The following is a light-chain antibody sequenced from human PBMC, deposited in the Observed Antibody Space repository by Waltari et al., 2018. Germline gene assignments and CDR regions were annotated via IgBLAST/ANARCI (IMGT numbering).Light chain of an antibody. CDR2: AAS. CDR1: QSISSY. CDR3: QQSYSTPPT. J-gene: IGKJ1*01. V-gene: IGKV1-39*01. Sequence: DIQMTQSPSSLSASVGDRVTITCRAIQSISSYLNWYQQKPGKAPKLLIYAASRLQSGVPSRFSGSGSGTDFTLTISSLQPEDFATYYCQQSYSTPPTFGQGTKVEIK.